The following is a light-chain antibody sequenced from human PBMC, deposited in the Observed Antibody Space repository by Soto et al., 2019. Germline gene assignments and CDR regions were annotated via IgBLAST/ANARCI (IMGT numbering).Light chain of an antibody. V-gene: IGLV1-44*01. J-gene: IGLJ2*01. CDR3: AAWDNSLNGVV. CDR2: SNN. CDR1: GSNIGSKT. Sequence: QSVLTQPPSASGTPGQRVTISCSGSGSNIGSKTVNWYQQLPGTAPKLLIYSNNQRASGVPDRFSGSKSGTSASLAISGLQSEDEVDYYCAAWDNSLNGVVFGGGTKLTVL.